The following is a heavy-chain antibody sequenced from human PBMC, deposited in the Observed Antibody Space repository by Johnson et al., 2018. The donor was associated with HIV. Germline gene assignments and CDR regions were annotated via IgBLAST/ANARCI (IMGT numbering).Heavy chain of an antibody. CDR3: ARDITAGRPSGFDI. V-gene: IGHV3-23*04. D-gene: IGHD6-6*01. CDR1: GFSFDSHA. CDR2: ISYSGSNK. J-gene: IGHJ3*02. Sequence: MQLVESGGGLVQPGGSLRLSCAASGFSFDSHAINWVRQAPGKGLQWVSAISYSGSNKYYADSVKGRFTISRDNSKNTLYLQMNSLRAEDTAVYYCARDITAGRPSGFDIWGQGTMVTVSS.